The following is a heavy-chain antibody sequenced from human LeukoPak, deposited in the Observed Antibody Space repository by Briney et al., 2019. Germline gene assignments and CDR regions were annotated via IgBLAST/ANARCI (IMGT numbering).Heavy chain of an antibody. D-gene: IGHD6-13*01. CDR3: ARYSQGIAAAGSDAFDI. V-gene: IGHV3-21*01. CDR2: ISSSSSYI. Sequence: GGSLRLSCAASGFTFSSYSMNWVRQAPGKGLEWVSSISSSSSYIYYADSVKGRFTISRDNAKNSLYLQMNSLRAEDTAVYYCARYSQGIAAAGSDAFDIWGQGTMVTVSS. J-gene: IGHJ3*02. CDR1: GFTFSSYS.